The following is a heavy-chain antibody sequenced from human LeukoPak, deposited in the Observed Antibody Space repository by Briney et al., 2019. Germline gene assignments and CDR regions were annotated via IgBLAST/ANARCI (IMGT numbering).Heavy chain of an antibody. D-gene: IGHD6-19*01. V-gene: IGHV1-3*01. CDR1: GYTFSSYA. CDR3: ARDPQGYSSGWYGDY. Sequence: GASVKVSCKASGYTFSSYAMHWVRQAPGQRLEWMGWIHAGNGNTKYSQKFQGRVSITRDTSANTAYMELSSLRSEDTAVYYCARDPQGYSSGWYGDYWGQGTLVTVSS. CDR2: IHAGNGNT. J-gene: IGHJ4*02.